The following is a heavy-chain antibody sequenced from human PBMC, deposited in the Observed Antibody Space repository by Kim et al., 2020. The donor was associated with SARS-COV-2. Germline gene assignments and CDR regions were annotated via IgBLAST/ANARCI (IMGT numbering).Heavy chain of an antibody. CDR2: ISAYNGNT. CDR1: GYTFTSYG. Sequence: ASVKVSCKASGYTFTSYGISWVRQAPGQGLEWMGWISAYNGNTNYAQKLQGRVTMTTDTSTSTAYMELRSLRSDDTAVYYCARSQTNYGSGSSIYYYYGMDVWGQGTTVTVSS. J-gene: IGHJ6*02. CDR3: ARSQTNYGSGSSIYYYYGMDV. D-gene: IGHD3-10*01. V-gene: IGHV1-18*01.